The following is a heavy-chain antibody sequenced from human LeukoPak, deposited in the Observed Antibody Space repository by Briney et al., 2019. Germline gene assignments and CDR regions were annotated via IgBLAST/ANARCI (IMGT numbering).Heavy chain of an antibody. J-gene: IGHJ4*02. V-gene: IGHV3-21*04. Sequence: PGGSLRLSCAASGFTFSSYSMNWVRQAPGKGLEWVSSISSSSSYIYYADSVKGRYTISRDNAKNSLYLQMNSLRAEDTAVYYCAKDRLSYSSGWYCPYWGQGTLVTVSS. CDR2: ISSSSSYI. CDR3: AKDRLSYSSGWYCPY. CDR1: GFTFSSYS. D-gene: IGHD6-19*01.